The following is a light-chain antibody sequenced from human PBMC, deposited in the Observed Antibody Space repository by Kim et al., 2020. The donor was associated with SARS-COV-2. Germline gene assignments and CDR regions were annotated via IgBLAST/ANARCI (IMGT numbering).Light chain of an antibody. J-gene: IGKJ2*01. V-gene: IGKV1-5*03. Sequence: DIQMTQSPSTLSASVGDRVTITCRASQGVNTWLAWYQQKPGKAPKLLIYEASSLQSVVPSTFSGSGSGTEFTLTISSLQPDDFATYYCQQYDSSFPAFGQGTKLEI. CDR1: QGVNTW. CDR2: EAS. CDR3: QQYDSSFPA.